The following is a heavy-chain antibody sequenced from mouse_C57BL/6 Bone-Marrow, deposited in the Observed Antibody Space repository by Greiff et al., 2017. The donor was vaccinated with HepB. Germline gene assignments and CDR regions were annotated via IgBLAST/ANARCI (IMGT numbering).Heavy chain of an antibody. CDR2: ISSGGSYT. Sequence: VQLKESGGDLVKPGGSLKLSCAASGFTFSSYGMSWVRQTPDKRLEWVATISSGGSYTYYPDSVKGRFTISRDNAKNTLYLQMSSLKSEDTAMYYCALYSNHDYWGQGTTLTVSS. D-gene: IGHD2-5*01. V-gene: IGHV5-6*01. CDR3: ALYSNHDY. J-gene: IGHJ2*01. CDR1: GFTFSSYG.